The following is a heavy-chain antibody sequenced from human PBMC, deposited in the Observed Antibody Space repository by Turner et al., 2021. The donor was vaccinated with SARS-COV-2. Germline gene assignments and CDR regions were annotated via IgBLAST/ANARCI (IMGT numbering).Heavy chain of an antibody. D-gene: IGHD3-22*01. CDR3: ASEQDSSGFVGMDV. CDR2: IYSGGRT. J-gene: IGHJ6*02. Sequence: EVKLVQSGGGLVQPGGSLRLSCAASGFTVSSNYMSWVRQAPGKGLEWVSIIYSGGRTYYADSVKGRFTISRDNSKNTLYLQMNSLRAEDTAVYYCASEQDSSGFVGMDVWGQGTTVTVSS. V-gene: IGHV3-66*01. CDR1: GFTVSSNY.